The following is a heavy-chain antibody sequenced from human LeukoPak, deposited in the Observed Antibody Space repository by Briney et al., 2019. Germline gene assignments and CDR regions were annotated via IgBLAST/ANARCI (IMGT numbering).Heavy chain of an antibody. J-gene: IGHJ3*02. CDR1: GYTFTGYY. CDR2: INPNSGGT. D-gene: IGHD4-23*01. CDR3: ARDSLWGYGGNSDAFDI. Sequence: GASVKVSCKASGYTFTGYYMHWVRQAPGQGLEWMGWINPNSGGTNYAQKFQGRVTMTRDTSISTAYMELSSLRSEGTAVYYCARDSLWGYGGNSDAFDIWGQGTMVTVSS. V-gene: IGHV1-2*02.